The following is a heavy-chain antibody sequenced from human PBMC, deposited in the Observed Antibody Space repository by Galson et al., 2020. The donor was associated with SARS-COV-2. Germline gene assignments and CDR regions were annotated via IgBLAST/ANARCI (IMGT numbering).Heavy chain of an antibody. V-gene: IGHV5-51*01. D-gene: IGHD3-16*02. CDR1: GNSFPNYY. Sequence: GESLKISCEISGNSFPNYYIAWVRQMPGKGLEWMGIISLGDSETRYSPSFQGQVTITADKSIRTVYVQWSSLKASDTAMYFCVRRGSYHALDIWGQGTMLTVSS. J-gene: IGHJ3*02. CDR2: ISLGDSET. CDR3: VRRGSYHALDI.